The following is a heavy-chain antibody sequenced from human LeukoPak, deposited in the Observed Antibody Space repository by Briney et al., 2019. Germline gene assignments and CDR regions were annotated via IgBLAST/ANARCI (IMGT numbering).Heavy chain of an antibody. J-gene: IGHJ4*02. Sequence: GGSLRLSCAASGFTFSSYAMSWVRQAPGKGLEWVANIKQDGSEKYYVDSVKGRFTISRDNAKNSLYLQMNSLRAEDTAVYYCARDHVAERGGYWGQGTLVTVSS. CDR1: GFTFSSYA. V-gene: IGHV3-7*01. CDR3: ARDHVAERGGY. CDR2: IKQDGSEK. D-gene: IGHD6-13*01.